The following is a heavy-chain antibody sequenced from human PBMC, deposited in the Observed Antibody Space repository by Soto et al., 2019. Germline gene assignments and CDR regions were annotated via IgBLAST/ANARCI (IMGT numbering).Heavy chain of an antibody. CDR1: GGSVSSGRYY. Sequence: SETLSLTCTVSGGSVSSGRYYWSWIRQPPGKGLELIGYIYYSGSTNYSPSLKSRVSISIDTSKKQFSLNLASVSAADTAVYYCARAPKVSGSSQTRPDFWGQGTLVTVSS. J-gene: IGHJ4*02. CDR3: ARAPKVSGSSQTRPDF. D-gene: IGHD6-6*01. V-gene: IGHV4-61*01. CDR2: IYYSGST.